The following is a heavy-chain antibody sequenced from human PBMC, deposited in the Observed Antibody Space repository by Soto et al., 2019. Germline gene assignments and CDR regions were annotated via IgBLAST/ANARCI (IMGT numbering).Heavy chain of an antibody. Sequence: GGSLRLSCAASGFTFSGSAMHWVRQASGKGLEWVGRIRSKANSYATAYAASVKGRFTISRDDSKNTAYLQMNSLKTEDTAVYYCTRPLSAFSAPSNSGDYWGQGTLVTVSS. CDR1: GFTFSGSA. CDR3: TRPLSAFSAPSNSGDY. V-gene: IGHV3-73*01. D-gene: IGHD4-4*01. J-gene: IGHJ4*02. CDR2: IRSKANSYAT.